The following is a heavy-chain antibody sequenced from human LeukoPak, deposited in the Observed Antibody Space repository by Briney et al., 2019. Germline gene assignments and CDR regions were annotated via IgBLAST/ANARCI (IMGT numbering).Heavy chain of an antibody. D-gene: IGHD6-13*01. J-gene: IGHJ4*02. CDR1: GFTFSTYA. V-gene: IGHV3-66*01. Sequence: PGGSLRLSCAASGFTFSTYALNWVRQAPGKGLEWVSVIYSGGSTYYADSVKGRFTISRDNSKNTLYLQMNSLRAGDTAVYYCARGQRAAAGFDYWGQGTLVTVSS. CDR2: IYSGGST. CDR3: ARGQRAAAGFDY.